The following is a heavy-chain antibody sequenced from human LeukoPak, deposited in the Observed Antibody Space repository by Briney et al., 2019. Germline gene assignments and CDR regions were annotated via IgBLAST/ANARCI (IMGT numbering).Heavy chain of an antibody. CDR3: ARVMGATLFRRYYYHGMDV. CDR2: INSDGSST. V-gene: IGHV3-74*01. D-gene: IGHD1-26*01. J-gene: IGHJ6*02. Sequence: GGSLRLSCAASGFTFSSYWMHWVRQAPGKGLVWVSRINSDGSSTSYADSVKGRFTISRDNAKNTLYLQMNSLRAEDTAVYYCARVMGATLFRRYYYHGMDVWGQGTTVTVSS. CDR1: GFTFSSYW.